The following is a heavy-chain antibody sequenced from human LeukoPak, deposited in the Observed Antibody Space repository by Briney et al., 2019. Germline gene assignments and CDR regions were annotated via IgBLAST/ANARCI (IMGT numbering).Heavy chain of an antibody. D-gene: IGHD6-19*01. CDR2: TSTSGGST. CDR3: AKDVSSGWRSYSLDS. V-gene: IGHV3-23*01. J-gene: IGHJ4*02. Sequence: GGSLRLSCAASGFTFSSYAMSWVRQAPGKGLEWVSATSTSGGSTYYADSVKGRFTISRDNSKNTLYLQLNSLRAEDTAVYYCAKDVSSGWRSYSLDSWGQGTLVTVSS. CDR1: GFTFSSYA.